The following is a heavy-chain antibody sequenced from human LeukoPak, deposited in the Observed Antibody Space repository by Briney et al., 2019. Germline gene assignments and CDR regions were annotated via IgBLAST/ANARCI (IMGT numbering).Heavy chain of an antibody. D-gene: IGHD1-26*01. CDR2: ISGGGGGT. V-gene: IGHV3-23*01. J-gene: IGHJ4*02. CDR3: VKDLGRYRNNCFDY. Sequence: PGGSLRLSCAASGFTCSSYAMSWVRQAPEKGLEWVSTISGGGGGTYYADSVKGRFTISRDDSKNTLDLRMNSLRAEDTAVYYCVKDLGRYRNNCFDYWGQGTLVTVSS. CDR1: GFTCSSYA.